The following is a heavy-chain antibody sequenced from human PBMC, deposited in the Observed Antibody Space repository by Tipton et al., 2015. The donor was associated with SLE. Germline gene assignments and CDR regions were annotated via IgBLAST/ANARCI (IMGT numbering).Heavy chain of an antibody. V-gene: IGHV4-34*01. Sequence: LRLSCAVYGGSFSGYYGSWIRQPPGKGLEWIGEINHSGSPNYNPSLKSRVTISVDTSKNQFSLKLSSVTAADTAVYYCARGISSGWWNYWGQGNLVPVSS. CDR3: ARGISSGWWNY. CDR1: GGSFSGYY. J-gene: IGHJ4*02. D-gene: IGHD6-19*01. CDR2: INHSGSP.